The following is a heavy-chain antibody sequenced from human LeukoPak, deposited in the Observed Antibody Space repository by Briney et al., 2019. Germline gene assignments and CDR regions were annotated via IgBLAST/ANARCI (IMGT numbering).Heavy chain of an antibody. CDR2: ISGSGAWT. D-gene: IGHD3-9*01. CDR1: GFTFSSYG. Sequence: GGTLRLSCAVSGFTFSSYGMSWVRQAPGKGLEWVSSISGSGAWTYYADSVKGRFTISRDNSKNTLYLQMNSLRAEDTAVYYCAKDALTGYYTAWFDPWGQGTLVTVSS. CDR3: AKDALTGYYTAWFDP. J-gene: IGHJ5*02. V-gene: IGHV3-23*01.